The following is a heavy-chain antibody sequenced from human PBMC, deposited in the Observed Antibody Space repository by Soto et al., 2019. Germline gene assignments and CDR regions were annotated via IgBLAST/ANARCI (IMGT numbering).Heavy chain of an antibody. CDR2: IIPILGIA. D-gene: IGHD3-10*01. CDR3: ARLAMVRGVPTYGMDV. Sequence: ASVKVSCKASGGTFSSYTISWVRQAPGQGLEWMGRIIPILGIANYAQKFQGRVTITADKSTSTAYMELSSLRSEDTAMYYCARLAMVRGVPTYGMDVWGQGTTVTVSS. J-gene: IGHJ6*02. CDR1: GGTFSSYT. V-gene: IGHV1-69*02.